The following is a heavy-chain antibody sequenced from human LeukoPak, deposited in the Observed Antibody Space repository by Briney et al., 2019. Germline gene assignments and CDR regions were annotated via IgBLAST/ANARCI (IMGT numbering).Heavy chain of an antibody. CDR3: ASVPYYYDSSGQRFDY. V-gene: IGHV1-69*04. CDR1: GGTFSSYA. D-gene: IGHD3-22*01. CDR2: IIPILGIA. Sequence: HWASVKVSCKASGGTFSSYAISWVRQAPGQGLEGMGRIIPILGIANYAQKFQGGVTITADKSTSTAYMELSSLRSEDTAVYYCASVPYYYDSSGQRFDYWGQGTLVTVSS. J-gene: IGHJ4*02.